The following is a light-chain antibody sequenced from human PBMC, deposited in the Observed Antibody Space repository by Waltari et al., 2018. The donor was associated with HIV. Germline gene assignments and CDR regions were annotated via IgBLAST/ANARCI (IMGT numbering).Light chain of an antibody. V-gene: IGLV2-14*03. CDR3: GAYTFSNIPL. CDR2: DVN. CDR1: SADIGPFDY. J-gene: IGLJ3*02. Sequence: QSALSQPASVSASPGQSITLSCFGTSADIGPFDYVSWYQQYAGKAPRLLIYDVNVRSSGVSNRFSGSKSGDMASLTISGLQTEDEADYYCGAYTFSNIPLFGGGTKLTVL.